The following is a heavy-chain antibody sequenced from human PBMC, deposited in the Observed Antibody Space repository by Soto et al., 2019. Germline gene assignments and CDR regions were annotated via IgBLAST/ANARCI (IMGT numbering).Heavy chain of an antibody. Sequence: LRLSCAASGFTFSDYYMSWIRQAPGKGLEWVSYIRSSSSYTNYADSVKGRFTISRDNAKNSLYPQMNSLRAEDTAVYYCARGPRGYDSTGFDPWGQGTLVTVSS. D-gene: IGHD3-22*01. V-gene: IGHV3-11*06. J-gene: IGHJ5*02. CDR1: GFTFSDYY. CDR2: IRSSSSYT. CDR3: ARGPRGYDSTGFDP.